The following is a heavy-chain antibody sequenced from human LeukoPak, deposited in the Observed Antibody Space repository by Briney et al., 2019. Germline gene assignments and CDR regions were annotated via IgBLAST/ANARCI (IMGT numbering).Heavy chain of an antibody. CDR3: ARSVPVATYDY. CDR2: IYYSGST. V-gene: IGHV4-59*01. CDR1: GGSISSYY. J-gene: IGHJ4*02. Sequence: SETLSLTCTVSGGSISSYYWSWIRQPPGKGLEWIGYIYYSGSTNYNPSLKSRVTISVDTSKNQFSLKLSSVTAADTAVYYCARSVPVATYDYWGQGTLVTVSS. D-gene: IGHD2-21*02.